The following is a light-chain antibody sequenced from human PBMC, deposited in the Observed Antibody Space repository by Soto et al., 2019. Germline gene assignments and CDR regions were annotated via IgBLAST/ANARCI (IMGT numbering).Light chain of an antibody. V-gene: IGLV3-9*01. J-gene: IGLJ1*01. Sequence: SYELTQPLSVSVALGQTATITCGGNNIGSKNVHWYQQKPGQAPVLVIYRDSNRPSGIPERFSGSNSGNTATLTISRAQAGDEADYYCQVWDSSNYVFGTGTKVTVL. CDR1: NIGSKN. CDR2: RDS. CDR3: QVWDSSNYV.